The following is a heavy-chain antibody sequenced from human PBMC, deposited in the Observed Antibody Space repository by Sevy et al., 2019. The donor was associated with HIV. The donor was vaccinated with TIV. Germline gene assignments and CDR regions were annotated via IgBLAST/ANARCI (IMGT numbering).Heavy chain of an antibody. V-gene: IGHV3-48*02. CDR2: ASGSDSIT. Sequence: GGSLRLSCAASGFTFSGYSLNWVRQAPGKGLEWVAFASGSDSITYNADSVKGRFNISRDKAKNSLYLQMNSLRDEDTAVYYCARDSTWAFDYWGQGTLVTVSS. CDR1: GFTFSGYS. CDR3: ARDSTWAFDY. D-gene: IGHD7-27*01. J-gene: IGHJ4*02.